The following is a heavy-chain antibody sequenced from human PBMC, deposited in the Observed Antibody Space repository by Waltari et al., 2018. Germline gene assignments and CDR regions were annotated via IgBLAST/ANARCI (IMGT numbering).Heavy chain of an antibody. V-gene: IGHV3-74*01. CDR2: INVDGSST. D-gene: IGHD4-4*01. J-gene: IGHJ4*02. CDR3: TRGEINYSRFDY. Sequence: EVQLVESGGDLVQPGGSLRLSCAASGFTFSNYWMHWVRQAPGKGLAWVSRINVDGSSTVYANSVAGRFTISRDNAKNTVYLEMSGLRAEDTAVYYCTRGEINYSRFDYWGQGSLVTVSS. CDR1: GFTFSNYW.